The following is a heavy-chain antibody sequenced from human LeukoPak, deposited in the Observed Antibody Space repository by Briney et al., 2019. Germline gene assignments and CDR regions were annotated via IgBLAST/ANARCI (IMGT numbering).Heavy chain of an antibody. V-gene: IGHV4-30-2*01. J-gene: IGHJ4*02. CDR1: GGSISSGGYS. CDR3: ARLSGRRDDY. CDR2: IYHSGST. D-gene: IGHD1-26*01. Sequence: SETLSLTCAVSGGSISSGGYSWSWIRQPPGMGLEWIGYIYHSGSTYYNPSLKSRVTISVDRSKNQFSLKLSSVTAADTAVYYCARLSGRRDDYWGQGTLVTVSS.